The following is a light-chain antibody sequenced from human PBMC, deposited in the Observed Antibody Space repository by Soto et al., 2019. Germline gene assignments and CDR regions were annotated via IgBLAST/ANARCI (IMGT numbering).Light chain of an antibody. CDR1: RSNIGSKT. J-gene: IGLJ1*01. V-gene: IGLV1-44*01. CDR3: ETWDESLNGL. Sequence: QSALTQPPSASGTPGQRVTISCSGSRSNIGSKTVNWYQQLPGTAPKLLIYSNNQRPSGVPDRFSGSKSGTSASLAISGLQSEDEADYYCETWDESLNGLFGTGTKVTVL. CDR2: SNN.